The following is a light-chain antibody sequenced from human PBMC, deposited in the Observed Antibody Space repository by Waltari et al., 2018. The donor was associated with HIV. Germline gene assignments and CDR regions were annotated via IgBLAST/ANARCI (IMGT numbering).Light chain of an antibody. V-gene: IGLV1-47*01. CDR1: TSNIGSNS. CDR2: RND. J-gene: IGLJ2*01. CDR3: VAWDDSLRGVL. Sequence: SVLTQPPSASGTPGQRVTIPCSGRTSNIGSNSVFCYQPLPGTAPKLLIHRNDQRPSGVPDRFSASTSGTSASLAISGLRSEDEADYYCVAWDDSLRGVLFGGGTKVAVL.